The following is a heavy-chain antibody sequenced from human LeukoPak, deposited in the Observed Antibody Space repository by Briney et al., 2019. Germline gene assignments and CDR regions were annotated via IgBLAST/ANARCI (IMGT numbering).Heavy chain of an antibody. CDR1: GFTFKTYG. Sequence: PGGSLRLSCAAYGFTFKTYGMHWVRQAPGKGLEWVAVIIYDGSNKYYADSAKGRFIISRDNSKNTLYLQMNSLRAEDTAVYYCAKDRIAAAGTGYYFDYWGQETLVTVSS. CDR2: IIYDGSNK. CDR3: AKDRIAAAGTGYYFDY. D-gene: IGHD6-13*01. J-gene: IGHJ4*02. V-gene: IGHV3-30*18.